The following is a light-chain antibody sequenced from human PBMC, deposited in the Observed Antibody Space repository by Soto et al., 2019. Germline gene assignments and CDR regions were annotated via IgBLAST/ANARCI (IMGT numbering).Light chain of an antibody. Sequence: QSVLTQPPSVSGAPGQRVTISCTGSSSNIGAGYDVHWYQQLPGTAPKLLIYGNSNRPSGVPDRFSGSKSGTSASLAITGLWAEDEADQYGQSYDSRPRGRVFGGGTTRTVL. CDR3: QSYDSRPRGRV. V-gene: IGLV1-40*01. J-gene: IGLJ3*02. CDR2: GNS. CDR1: SSNIGAGYD.